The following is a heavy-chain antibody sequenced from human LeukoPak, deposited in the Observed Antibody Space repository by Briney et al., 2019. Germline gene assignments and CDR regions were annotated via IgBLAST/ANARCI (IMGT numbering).Heavy chain of an antibody. J-gene: IGHJ3*02. CDR1: GGSISSYY. Sequence: SETLSLTCTVSGGSISSYYWSWIRQPPGKGLEWIGYIYYSGSTNYNPSLKSRVTISVDTSKNQFSLKLSSVTAADTAVYYCARHHADYYDSSGYRPDDAFDIWGQGTMVNVSS. CDR2: IYYSGST. CDR3: ARHHADYYDSSGYRPDDAFDI. V-gene: IGHV4-59*08. D-gene: IGHD3-22*01.